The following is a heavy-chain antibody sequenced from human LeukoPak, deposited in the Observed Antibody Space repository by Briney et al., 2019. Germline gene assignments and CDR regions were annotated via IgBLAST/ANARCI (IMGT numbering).Heavy chain of an antibody. CDR1: GFTFSSYA. V-gene: IGHV3-30-3*01. Sequence: GGSLRLSCAASGFTFSSYAMHWVRQAPGKGLEWVAVISYDGSNKYYADSVKGRFTISRDNSKNTLYLQMNSLRAEDTTVYYCARATSSSWWLFDYWGQGTLVTVSS. J-gene: IGHJ4*02. CDR2: ISYDGSNK. CDR3: ARATSSSWWLFDY. D-gene: IGHD6-13*01.